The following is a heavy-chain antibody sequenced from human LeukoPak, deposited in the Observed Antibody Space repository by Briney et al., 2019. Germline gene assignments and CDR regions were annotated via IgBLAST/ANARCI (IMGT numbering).Heavy chain of an antibody. Sequence: PGGSLRLSCAASGFTFSSYTMNWVRQAPGKGLELVSSISISSSFLYYADSVKGRFTISRDNAKNSLYLQMNSLRAEDTAVYYCARGIGHHYDSSGYWGGNFDYWGQGTLVTVSA. V-gene: IGHV3-21*01. CDR3: ARGIGHHYDSSGYWGGNFDY. CDR2: ISISSSFL. CDR1: GFTFSSYT. D-gene: IGHD3-22*01. J-gene: IGHJ4*02.